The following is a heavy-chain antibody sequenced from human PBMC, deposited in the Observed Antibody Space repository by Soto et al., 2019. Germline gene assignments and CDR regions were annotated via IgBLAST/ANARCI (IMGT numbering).Heavy chain of an antibody. CDR1: GLTLTDAW. CDR2: LKSKTNGGTA. J-gene: IGHJ4*02. D-gene: IGHD3-22*01. Sequence: EVQLVESGGGLVKPGESLRLSCTASGLTLTDAWMKWVRQAPGKGLEWVGRLKSKTNGGTADYAAPVRGRFTISRDDSKNMLYLQMNSMKTEDTAVSYCAYYRDSPAVHFDSWGQGTLLTVSS. CDR3: AYYRDSPAVHFDS. V-gene: IGHV3-15*07.